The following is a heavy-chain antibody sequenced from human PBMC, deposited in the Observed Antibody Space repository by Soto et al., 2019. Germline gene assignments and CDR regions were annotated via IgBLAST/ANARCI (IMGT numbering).Heavy chain of an antibody. CDR2: IKQDGSEK. J-gene: IGHJ6*02. CDR3: ARDPGRAVPAAYYYYYGMDV. CDR1: GFTFSSYW. D-gene: IGHD2-2*01. Sequence: GGSLRLSCAASGFTFSSYWMSWVRQAPGKGLEWVANIKQDGSEKYYVDSVKGRFTISRDNAKNSLYLQMNSLRAEDTAVYYCARDPGRAVPAAYYYYYGMDVWGQGTTVTVSS. V-gene: IGHV3-7*01.